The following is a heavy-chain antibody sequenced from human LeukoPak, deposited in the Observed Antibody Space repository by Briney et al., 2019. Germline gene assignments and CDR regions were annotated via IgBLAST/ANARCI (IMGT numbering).Heavy chain of an antibody. Sequence: SETLSLTCAVYGGSFSGYYWSWIRQPPGKGLEWIGEINHSRSTNYNPSLKSRVTISIDTSKNQFSLKLNSVTAADTAVFYCAREPITSGGNDAFDIWGQGTMVTVSS. CDR1: GGSFSGYY. D-gene: IGHD3-16*01. V-gene: IGHV4-34*01. J-gene: IGHJ3*02. CDR2: INHSRST. CDR3: AREPITSGGNDAFDI.